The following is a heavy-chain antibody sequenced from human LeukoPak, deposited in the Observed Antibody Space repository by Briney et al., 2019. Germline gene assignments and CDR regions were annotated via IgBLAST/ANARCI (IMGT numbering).Heavy chain of an antibody. CDR1: GGSFSGYY. D-gene: IGHD3-10*01. J-gene: IGHJ4*02. CDR3: ASLGSPPDDY. CDR2: INHSGST. Sequence: SETLSLTCAVYGGSFSGYYWSWIRQPLGKGLEWIGEINHSGSTNYNPSLKSRVTISVDTSKNQFSLKLSSVTAADTAVYYCASLGSPPDDYWGQGTLVTVSS. V-gene: IGHV4-34*01.